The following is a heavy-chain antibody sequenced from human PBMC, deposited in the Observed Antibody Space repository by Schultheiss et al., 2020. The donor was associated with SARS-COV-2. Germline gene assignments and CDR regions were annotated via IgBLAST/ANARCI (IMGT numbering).Heavy chain of an antibody. J-gene: IGHJ4*02. D-gene: IGHD5-18*01. Sequence: GGSLRLSCAASGFTFSSYGMHWVRQAPGKGLEWVAVIWYDGSNKYYADSVKGRFTISRDNSKNTLYLQMNSLRAEDTAVYYCARSQYSYGYGGDGYWGQGTLVTVSS. V-gene: IGHV3-33*01. CDR2: IWYDGSNK. CDR1: GFTFSSYG. CDR3: ARSQYSYGYGGDGY.